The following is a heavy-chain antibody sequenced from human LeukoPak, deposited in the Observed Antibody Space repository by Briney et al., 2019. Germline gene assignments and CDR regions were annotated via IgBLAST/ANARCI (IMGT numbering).Heavy chain of an antibody. Sequence: GGSLRLSCAASGFTVSSNYMNWVRQAPGKGLEWVSAIYGGGNIYYADSVKGRFTISRDNSKNTLYLQMNSLRAEDTAVYYCARGAGYNYPYYFDYWGQGTLVTVSS. CDR2: IYGGGNI. V-gene: IGHV3-53*01. CDR1: GFTVSSNY. J-gene: IGHJ4*02. D-gene: IGHD5-24*01. CDR3: ARGAGYNYPYYFDY.